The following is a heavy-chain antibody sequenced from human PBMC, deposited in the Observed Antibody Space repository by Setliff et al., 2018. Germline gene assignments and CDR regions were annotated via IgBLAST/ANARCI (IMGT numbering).Heavy chain of an antibody. CDR3: ATDPAYYDSYFQH. CDR1: GYTFTSYA. J-gene: IGHJ1*01. Sequence: GASVKVSCKASGYTFTSYAMHWGRQAPGQRLEWKGWINAGNGNTKYSQKLQGRVTMTRDTSASTAYMELRSLISEDTAVYYCATDPAYYDSYFQHWGQGTLVTVSS. D-gene: IGHD3-22*01. V-gene: IGHV1-3*01. CDR2: INAGNGNT.